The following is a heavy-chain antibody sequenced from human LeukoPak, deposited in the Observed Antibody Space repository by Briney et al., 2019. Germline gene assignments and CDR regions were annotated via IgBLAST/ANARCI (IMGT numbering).Heavy chain of an antibody. V-gene: IGHV4-39*01. CDR2: IYYSGST. CDR3: ARHDAHSSSSGYFDY. J-gene: IGHJ4*02. D-gene: IGHD6-6*01. CDR1: GGSISSSSYY. Sequence: PSETLSLTCTVSGGSISSSSYYWGWIRQPPGKGLEWIGSIYYSGSTYYNPSLKSRVTISVDTSKNQFSLKLSSVTAADTAVYYCARHDAHSSSSGYFDYWGQGTLVTVSS.